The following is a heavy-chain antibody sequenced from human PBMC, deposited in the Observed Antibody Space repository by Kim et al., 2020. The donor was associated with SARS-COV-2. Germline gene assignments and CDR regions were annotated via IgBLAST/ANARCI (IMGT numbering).Heavy chain of an antibody. J-gene: IGHJ6*02. CDR3: AREARWIQLWYISNGMDV. D-gene: IGHD5-18*01. V-gene: IGHV3-7*03. Sequence: GGSLRLSCAASGFTFSSYWMSWVRQAPGKGLEWVANIKQDGSEKYYVDSVKGRFTISRDNAKNSLYLQMNSLRAEDTAVYYCAREARWIQLWYISNGMDVWGQGTTVTVSS. CDR1: GFTFSSYW. CDR2: IKQDGSEK.